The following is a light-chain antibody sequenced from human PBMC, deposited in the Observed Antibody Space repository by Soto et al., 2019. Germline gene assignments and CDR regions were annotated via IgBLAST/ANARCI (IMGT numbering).Light chain of an antibody. CDR2: AAS. J-gene: IGKJ1*01. CDR3: QQYGSSPRT. Sequence: EIVLTQSPAALSLSPGERAILSCRASQSVGTYLAWYQQKPGQAPRLLIYAASSRATGIPDRFSGSGSGTDFSLTISRLEAEDFAVYYCQQYGSSPRTFGQGTKVDNK. V-gene: IGKV3-20*01. CDR1: QSVGTY.